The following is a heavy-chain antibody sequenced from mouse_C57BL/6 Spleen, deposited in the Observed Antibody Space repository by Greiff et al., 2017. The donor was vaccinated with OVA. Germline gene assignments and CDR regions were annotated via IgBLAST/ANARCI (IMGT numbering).Heavy chain of an antibody. D-gene: IGHD1-1*01. J-gene: IGHJ3*01. Sequence: EVQRVESGGGLVQPKGSLKLSCAASGFTFNTYAMHWVRQAPGKGLEWVARIRSKSSNYATYYADSVKDRFTISRDDSQSMLYLQMNNLKTEDTAMYYCVRDRDYYGSSGFAYWGQGTLVTVSA. V-gene: IGHV10-3*01. CDR3: VRDRDYYGSSGFAY. CDR1: GFTFNTYA. CDR2: IRSKSSNYAT.